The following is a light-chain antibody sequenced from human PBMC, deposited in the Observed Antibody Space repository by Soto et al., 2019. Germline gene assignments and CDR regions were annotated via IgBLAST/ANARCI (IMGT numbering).Light chain of an antibody. Sequence: QSALTQPRSVSGSPGQSVTISCTGTSSDVGGYNYVSWYQQHPGKAPKLMIYDVSKRPSGVPDRFSGSKSGNTASLTISGLQADDEADYYCCSYAGTYTPFGGGTKLTVL. CDR2: DVS. J-gene: IGLJ2*01. CDR3: CSYAGTYTP. CDR1: SSDVGGYNY. V-gene: IGLV2-11*01.